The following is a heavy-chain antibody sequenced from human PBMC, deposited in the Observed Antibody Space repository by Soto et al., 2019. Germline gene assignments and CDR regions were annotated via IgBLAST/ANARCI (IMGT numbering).Heavy chain of an antibody. D-gene: IGHD1-1*01. Sequence: GASVKVSCKASGGTFSSYAISWVRQANGQGLEWMGGIIPIFGTANYAQKFQGRVTITADESTSTAYMELSSLRSEDTAVYYCARGPPVNDKNWFDPWGQGTLVTVSS. CDR3: ARGPPVNDKNWFDP. V-gene: IGHV1-69*13. CDR1: GGTFSSYA. CDR2: IIPIFGTA. J-gene: IGHJ5*02.